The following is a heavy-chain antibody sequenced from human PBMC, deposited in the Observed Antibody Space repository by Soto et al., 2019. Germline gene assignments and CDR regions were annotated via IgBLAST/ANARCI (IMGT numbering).Heavy chain of an antibody. D-gene: IGHD2-2*01. CDR2: IYYSGST. CDR3: ARHTEVPATDY. Sequence: PSETLSLTCTVSGRSISSSSYYWRWIRQPPGKGLEWIGSIYYSGSTYYNPSLKSRVTISVDTSKNQFSLKLSSVTAADTAVYYCARHTEVPATDYRGQGAPVPVSS. J-gene: IGHJ4*01. V-gene: IGHV4-39*01. CDR1: GRSISSSSYY.